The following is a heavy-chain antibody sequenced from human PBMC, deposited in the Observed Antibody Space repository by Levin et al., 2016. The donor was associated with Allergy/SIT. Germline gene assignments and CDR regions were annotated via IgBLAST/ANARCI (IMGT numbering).Heavy chain of an antibody. D-gene: IGHD2-21*01. CDR2: INSDGSST. Sequence: GESLKISCAASGFTFNNYWMHWVRQAPGKGLVWVSRINSDGSSTTYADSVKGRFTISRDNAKNTLYLQMNSLRAEDTAVYYCARGDDDNVDYWGQGTLVTVSS. J-gene: IGHJ4*02. CDR3: ARGDDDNVDY. CDR1: GFTFNNYW. V-gene: IGHV3-74*01.